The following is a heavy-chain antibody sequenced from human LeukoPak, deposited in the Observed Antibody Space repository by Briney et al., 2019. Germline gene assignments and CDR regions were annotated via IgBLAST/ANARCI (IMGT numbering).Heavy chain of an antibody. Sequence: RPSETLSLTCTVSGGSISSSSYYWGWIRQPPGKGLEWIGSIYYSGSTYYNPSLKSRVTISVDTSKNQFSLKLSSVTAADTAVYYCARGRWFSSPVDYWGQGALVTVSS. CDR1: GGSISSSSYY. D-gene: IGHD6-13*01. J-gene: IGHJ4*02. V-gene: IGHV4-39*07. CDR2: IYYSGST. CDR3: ARGRWFSSPVDY.